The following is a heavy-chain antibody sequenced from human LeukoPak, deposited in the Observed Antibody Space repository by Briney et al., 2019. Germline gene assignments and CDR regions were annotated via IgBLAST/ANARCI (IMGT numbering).Heavy chain of an antibody. J-gene: IGHJ4*02. CDR2: IYYSGST. CDR3: ARLVGTIAAADY. V-gene: IGHV4-59*08. D-gene: IGHD6-13*01. CDR1: GGSISSYY. Sequence: PSETLSLTCTVSGGSISSYYWSWIRQPPGKGLEWIGCIYYSGSTNYNPSLKSRVTISVDTSKNQFSLKLSSVTAADTAVYYCARLVGTIAAADYWGQGTLVTVSS.